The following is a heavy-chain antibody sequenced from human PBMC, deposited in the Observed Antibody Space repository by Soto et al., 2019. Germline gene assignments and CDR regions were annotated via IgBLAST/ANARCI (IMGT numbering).Heavy chain of an antibody. V-gene: IGHV3-48*03. J-gene: IGHJ5*02. CDR1: GFTFSSYE. CDR3: ASRARYGDLDP. CDR2: ISSSGSTI. Sequence: PGGSLRLSCAASGFTFSSYEMNWVRQAPGKGLEWVSYISSSGSTIYYADSVKGRFTISRDNAKNSLYLQMNSLRAEDTAVYYCASRARYGDLDPWGQGTLVTVSS. D-gene: IGHD4-17*01.